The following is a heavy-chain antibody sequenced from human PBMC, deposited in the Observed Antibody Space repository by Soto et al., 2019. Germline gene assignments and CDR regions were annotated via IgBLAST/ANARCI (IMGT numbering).Heavy chain of an antibody. CDR2: IYYSRTS. CDR1: GGSINADTYY. Sequence: QLQLQESGPGLVQPSETLSLTCTVSGGSINADTYYWGWIRQPPGKGLEWIGSIYYSRTSSYNPSLKGLVTLPVDTSKKQLPLRLRSVTAADTAGYYCARLHCYSPDCVPLDPWGQGTLVIVSS. CDR3: ARLHCYSPDCVPLDP. J-gene: IGHJ5*02. V-gene: IGHV4-39*01. D-gene: IGHD1-26*01.